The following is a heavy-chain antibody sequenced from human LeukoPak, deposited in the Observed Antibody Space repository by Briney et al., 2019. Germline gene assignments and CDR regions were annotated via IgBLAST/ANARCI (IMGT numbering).Heavy chain of an antibody. CDR1: GFTFSSYA. D-gene: IGHD2-2*01. J-gene: IGHJ4*02. Sequence: GGSLRLSCAASGFTFSSYAMHWVRQAPGKGLEWVAVISYDGSNKYYADSVKGRFTISRDNSKNTLYLQMNSLRAEDTAVYYCARDPSNCSSTSCYATVYYFDYWGQGTLVTVSS. V-gene: IGHV3-30-3*01. CDR3: ARDPSNCSSTSCYATVYYFDY. CDR2: ISYDGSNK.